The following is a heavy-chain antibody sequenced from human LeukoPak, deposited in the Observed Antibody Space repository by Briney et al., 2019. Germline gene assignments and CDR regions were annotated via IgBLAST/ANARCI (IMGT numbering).Heavy chain of an antibody. D-gene: IGHD2-15*01. CDR3: AKAGRDCSGGSCYGGLGYYYYTDV. Sequence: GGSLRLSCAASGFTFSIYAMHWVRQAPGKGLEGVAVISYDGSNKYYADSVKGRFTISRDDSKNTLYLQMNSLRAEDTAVYYCAKAGRDCSGGSCYGGLGYYYYTDVWGKGTTVTVSS. CDR1: GFTFSIYA. CDR2: ISYDGSNK. J-gene: IGHJ6*03. V-gene: IGHV3-30*04.